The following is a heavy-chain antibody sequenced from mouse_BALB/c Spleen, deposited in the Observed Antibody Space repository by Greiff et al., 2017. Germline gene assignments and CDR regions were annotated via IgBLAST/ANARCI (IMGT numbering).Heavy chain of an antibody. Sequence: EVKLVESGPELVKPGASVKISCKASGYSFTGYFMNWVMQSHGKSLEWIGRINPYNGDTFYNQKFKGKATLTVDKSSSTAHMELRSLASEDSAVYYCARGHYDYDDAMDYWGQGTSVTVSS. D-gene: IGHD2-4*01. V-gene: IGHV1-20*02. CDR1: GYSFTGYF. CDR3: ARGHYDYDDAMDY. CDR2: INPYNGDT. J-gene: IGHJ4*01.